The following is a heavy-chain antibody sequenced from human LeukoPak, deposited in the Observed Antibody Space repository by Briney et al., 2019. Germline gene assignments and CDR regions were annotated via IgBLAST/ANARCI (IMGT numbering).Heavy chain of an antibody. V-gene: IGHV3-74*01. Sequence: PGGSLRDSCAASGLTFSSYSISWGGQAPCNRLLWVSRIKGDGSHTIYADSVKGRFTISRDNAKNTLYLQMKSLRAEDTAVYYCVRDWDHFDFDSWGQGTLVTVS. CDR1: GLTFSSYS. J-gene: IGHJ5*01. CDR2: IKGDGSHT. CDR3: VRDWDHFDFDS. D-gene: IGHD3-9*01.